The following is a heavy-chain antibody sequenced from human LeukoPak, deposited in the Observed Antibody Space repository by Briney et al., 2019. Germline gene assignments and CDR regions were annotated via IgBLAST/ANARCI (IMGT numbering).Heavy chain of an antibody. CDR2: ISSRSSYI. CDR3: ARDAQWLVPEGYYYYMDV. CDR1: GFTFSRYN. J-gene: IGHJ6*03. V-gene: IGHV3-21*01. Sequence: GGSLRLSCAGSGFTFSRYNMNWFRQAPGKGLERVSSISSRSSYIFYADSVKGRFTISRDNAKNSLYLQMNSLGAEDTAVYYCARDAQWLVPEGYYYYMDVWGKGATVTVSS. D-gene: IGHD6-19*01.